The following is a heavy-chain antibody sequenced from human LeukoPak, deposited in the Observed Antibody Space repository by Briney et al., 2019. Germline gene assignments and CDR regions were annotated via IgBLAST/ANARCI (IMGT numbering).Heavy chain of an antibody. J-gene: IGHJ6*04. CDR2: ISGTGGST. CDR1: GFTFSSHG. D-gene: IGHD3-10*02. CDR3: AELGITMIGGV. Sequence: GETLRLSCAASGFTFSSHGMNWVRQAPGKGLEWVSLISGTGGSTYYADSVKGRFTISRDNSKNSLYLQMNSLRAEDTAVYYCAELGITMIGGVWGKGTTVTISS. V-gene: IGHV3-23*01.